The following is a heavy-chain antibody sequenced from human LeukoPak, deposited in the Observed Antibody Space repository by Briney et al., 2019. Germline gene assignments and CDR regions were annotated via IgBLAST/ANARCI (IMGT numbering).Heavy chain of an antibody. V-gene: IGHV3-23*01. J-gene: IGHJ4*02. CDR1: GFTFSSYG. D-gene: IGHD6-19*01. CDR3: AKTRYSSGWYFDY. Sequence: GGSLRLSCAASGFTFSSYGMGWVRQAPGKGLEWVSAISGSGGSTYYADSVKGRFTISRDNSKNTLYLQMNSLRAEDTAVYYCAKTRYSSGWYFDYWGQGTLVTVSS. CDR2: ISGSGGST.